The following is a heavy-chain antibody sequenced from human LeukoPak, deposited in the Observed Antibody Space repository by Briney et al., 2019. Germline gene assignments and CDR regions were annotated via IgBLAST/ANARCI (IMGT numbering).Heavy chain of an antibody. D-gene: IGHD1-26*01. Sequence: GASVKVSCKASGYTFTSYGISWVRQAPGQGLEWMGWISAYNGNTNYAQKLQGRVTMTTDTSTSTAYMELRSLRSDDTAVYYCATTIAKSGSYSYYYYGMDVWGQGTTVTVSS. CDR3: ATTIAKSGSYSYYYYGMDV. CDR1: GYTFTSYG. J-gene: IGHJ6*02. CDR2: ISAYNGNT. V-gene: IGHV1-18*01.